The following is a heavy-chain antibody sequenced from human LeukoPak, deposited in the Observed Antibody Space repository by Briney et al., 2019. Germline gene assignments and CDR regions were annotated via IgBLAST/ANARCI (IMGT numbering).Heavy chain of an antibody. V-gene: IGHV3-48*01. CDR1: QFTFSRYS. CDR2: ISGSSKTI. CDR3: AKDGWLESGRTPFYFDS. Sequence: GGSLRLSCAASQFTFSRYSMNWVRQAPGKGLEWLSYISGSSKTIYYADSVKGRFTISRDNAKNSLYLQMSSLRVEDTAVYYCAKDGWLESGRTPFYFDSWGQGILVTVSS. D-gene: IGHD3-10*01. J-gene: IGHJ4*02.